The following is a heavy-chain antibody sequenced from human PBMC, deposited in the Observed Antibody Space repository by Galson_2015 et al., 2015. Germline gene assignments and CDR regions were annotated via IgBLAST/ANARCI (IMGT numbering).Heavy chain of an antibody. CDR3: ARAGGCSGGSCYPDTYYYYYYMDV. CDR2: TIPIFGTA. Sequence: SVKDSCKASGGTFSRYAISWVRQAPGQGLEWMGGTIPIFGTANYAQEFQGRVTITADESTSTAYMELSSLRSEDTAVYYCARAGGCSGGSCYPDTYYYYYYMDVWGKGTTVTVSS. V-gene: IGHV1-69*13. D-gene: IGHD2-15*01. J-gene: IGHJ6*03. CDR1: GGTFSRYA.